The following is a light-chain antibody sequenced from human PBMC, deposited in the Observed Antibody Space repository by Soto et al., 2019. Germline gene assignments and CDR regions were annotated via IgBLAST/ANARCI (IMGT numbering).Light chain of an antibody. J-gene: IGKJ2*01. Sequence: EVVLTQSPGTLSLSPGERATLSCRASQSVSNNYLAWYQQKPGQSPKLLIFGSSDRATGIPDRFSGSGSGTVFTLTIGSLEPEDFALYYCQQDCSSPPYTFGQGTNLEIK. CDR2: GSS. CDR1: QSVSNNY. CDR3: QQDCSSPPYT. V-gene: IGKV3-20*01.